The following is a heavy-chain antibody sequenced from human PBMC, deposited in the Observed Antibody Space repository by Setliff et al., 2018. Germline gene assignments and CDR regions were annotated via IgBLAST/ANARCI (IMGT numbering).Heavy chain of an antibody. CDR1: GGSISSHY. V-gene: IGHV4-59*11. CDR2: IYYSGST. J-gene: IGHJ3*02. CDR3: ARALHCAAGDCYPLGLAFDI. D-gene: IGHD2-21*02. Sequence: SETLSLTCTVSGGSISSHYWSWIRQPPGKGLEWIGSIYYSGSTNYNPSLKSRVTISVDTSKNQFSLKLSSVTAADTAVYYCARALHCAAGDCYPLGLAFDIWGQGTKVTVSS.